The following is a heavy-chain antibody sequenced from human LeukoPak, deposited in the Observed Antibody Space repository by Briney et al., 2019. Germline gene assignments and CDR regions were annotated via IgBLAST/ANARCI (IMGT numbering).Heavy chain of an antibody. J-gene: IGHJ4*02. D-gene: IGHD3-22*01. CDR2: INTNIGNP. CDR3: ARGLSDYYYDSSGYPL. Sequence: ASVKVSCKASGYTFTGYAMNWVRQAPGQGLEWMGWINTNIGNPTYAQGFTGRFVFSLDTSVSTAYLQISGLKAEDTAVYYCARGLSDYYYDSSGYPLWGQGTLVTVSS. V-gene: IGHV7-4-1*02. CDR1: GYTFTGYA.